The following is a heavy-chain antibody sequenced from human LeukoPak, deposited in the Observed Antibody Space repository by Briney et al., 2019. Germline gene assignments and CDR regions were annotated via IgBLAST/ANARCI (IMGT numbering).Heavy chain of an antibody. CDR1: GYTFTGYY. J-gene: IGHJ4*02. CDR2: INPNSGGT. V-gene: IGHV1-2*06. Sequence: ASVKVSCKASGYTFTGYYMHWVRQAPGQGLEWMGRINPNSGGTNYAQKFQGRVTMTRDTSTSTVYMELSSLRSEDTAVYYCARGDIVLMVSILPFDYWGQGTLVTVSS. D-gene: IGHD2-8*01. CDR3: ARGDIVLMVSILPFDY.